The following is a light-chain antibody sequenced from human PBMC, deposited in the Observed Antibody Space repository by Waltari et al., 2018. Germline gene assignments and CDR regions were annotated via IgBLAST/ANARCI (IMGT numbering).Light chain of an antibody. Sequence: SSALTQPPSVSVSPGQTASLTCPGDPLGHQYPSWYQQKPGQSPLLVIYEDNKRPSGIPGRFSGSSSGNTATLTISGTQAMDEADYYCQAWDSSPYVFGTGTKVTVL. CDR1: PLGHQY. J-gene: IGLJ1*01. CDR3: QAWDSSPYV. V-gene: IGLV3-1*01. CDR2: EDN.